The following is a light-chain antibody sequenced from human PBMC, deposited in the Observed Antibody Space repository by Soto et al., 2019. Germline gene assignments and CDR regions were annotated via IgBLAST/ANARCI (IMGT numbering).Light chain of an antibody. V-gene: IGKV3-11*01. CDR1: QNIYSN. CDR3: QQRSNWPIT. J-gene: IGKJ5*01. CDR2: RAS. Sequence: IVMTQSPATLSVSPGERVTLSCRASQNIYSNIAWYQQRPGQAPRLLIYRASTRATGVPARFSGSGSGTDFTLTISSLEPEDFEVYYCQQRSNWPITFGQGTRLEIK.